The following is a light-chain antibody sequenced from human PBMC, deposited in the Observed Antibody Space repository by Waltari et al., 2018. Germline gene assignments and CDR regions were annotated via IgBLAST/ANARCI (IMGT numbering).Light chain of an antibody. J-gene: IGLJ2*01. V-gene: IGLV7-43*01. CDR3: LLYYGGDVV. CDR1: TGAVTSISY. CDR2: STS. Sequence: QTVVTQEPSLTVSPGGPVTLTCASSTGAVTSISYPNWLQQKPGQAPRSLIYSTSKKHSWTPARFSGSLLGATAALTLSGVQPEDEAEYYCLLYYGGDVVFGGGTKLTVL.